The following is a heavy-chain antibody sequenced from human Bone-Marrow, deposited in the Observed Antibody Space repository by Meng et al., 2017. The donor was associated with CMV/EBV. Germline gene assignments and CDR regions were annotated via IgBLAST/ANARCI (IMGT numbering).Heavy chain of an antibody. CDR1: GGSISSSIYY. Sequence: SETLSLTCTVSGGSISSSIYYWGWIRQPPGKGLEWIGSVYYSTSTYYNPSLKSRVTISVDTSKNQFSLKLPSMTAADTAVYYCARGLDSYSSSSDYYYYGMDVWGQGTTVTVSS. D-gene: IGHD6-13*01. V-gene: IGHV4-39*01. CDR3: ARGLDSYSSSSDYYYYGMDV. J-gene: IGHJ6*02. CDR2: VYYSTST.